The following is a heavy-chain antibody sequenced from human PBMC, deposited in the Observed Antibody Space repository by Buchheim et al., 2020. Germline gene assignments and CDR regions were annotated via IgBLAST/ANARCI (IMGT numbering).Heavy chain of an antibody. CDR1: GYTFTGYY. D-gene: IGHD2-21*02. J-gene: IGHJ6*02. CDR2: ISPDSGGT. V-gene: IGHV1-2*02. CDR3: ARGLRPAYCGGDCYPSGMDV. Sequence: QVQLVQSGAEVKKPGASVKVSCKAYGYTFTGYYTHWVRQAPGQGLEWMGWISPDSGGTKYAQEFQGRVTMTRDPSISTAYMELSRLRSDDTAVYYCARGLRPAYCGGDCYPSGMDVWGQGTT.